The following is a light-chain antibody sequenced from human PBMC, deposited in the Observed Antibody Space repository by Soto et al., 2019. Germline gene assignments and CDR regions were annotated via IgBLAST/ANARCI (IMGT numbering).Light chain of an antibody. V-gene: IGKV1-5*03. CDR2: KAS. Sequence: DIQVTHSRSTLSTSVGDRFTITCRASQSISSWLAWYQQKPGKAPKLLIYKASSLESGVPSRFSGSGSGTEFTLSISSMQPDDFATYYCPQYNSYSWTFGQGTKVDIK. CDR1: QSISSW. J-gene: IGKJ1*01. CDR3: PQYNSYSWT.